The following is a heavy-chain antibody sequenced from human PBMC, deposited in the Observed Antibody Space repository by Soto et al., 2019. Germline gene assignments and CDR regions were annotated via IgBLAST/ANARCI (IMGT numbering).Heavy chain of an antibody. Sequence: EVQLVESGGGLVQPGGSLRLSCAASGLSTYSMNWVRQAPGKGLEWVSYISGSSSTILYADSVKGRFTISRDNAKNSLYLQMNSLRAEDTAVYYCATKTVLAPAGGSWGQGTLVTVSS. D-gene: IGHD2-2*01. V-gene: IGHV3-48*01. J-gene: IGHJ5*02. CDR1: GLSTYS. CDR2: ISGSSSTI. CDR3: ATKTVLAPAGGS.